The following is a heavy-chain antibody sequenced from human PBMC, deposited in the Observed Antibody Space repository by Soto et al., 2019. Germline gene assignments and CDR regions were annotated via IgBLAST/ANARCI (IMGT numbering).Heavy chain of an antibody. J-gene: IGHJ5*02. CDR3: ARDSRARDYDSSGYYPP. CDR2: ISSSGSTI. V-gene: IGHV3-11*01. D-gene: IGHD3-22*01. CDR1: GFTFSDYY. Sequence: GGSLRLSCASSGFTFSDYYMSWIRQAPGKGLEWVSYISSSGSTIYYADSVKGRFTISRDNAKNSLYLQMNSLRAEDTAVYYCARDSRARDYDSSGYYPPWGQGTLVTVSS.